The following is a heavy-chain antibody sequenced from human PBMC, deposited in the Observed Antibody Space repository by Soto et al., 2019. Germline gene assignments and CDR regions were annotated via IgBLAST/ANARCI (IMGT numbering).Heavy chain of an antibody. J-gene: IGHJ6*02. Sequence: EVQLVESGGDLVQPGGSLRLSCAASGFIFSDYTMTWVRQAPGRGLEFVSHISSSGDAIFYAESVKGRFTVSSDNAKNSLYLQMNSLRDDDTAVYFCARDHGGSTWFVGVYYFFGMDVWGQGTAVTVS. D-gene: IGHD6-13*01. CDR2: ISSSGDAI. CDR3: ARDHGGSTWFVGVYYFFGMDV. CDR1: GFIFSDYT. V-gene: IGHV3-48*02.